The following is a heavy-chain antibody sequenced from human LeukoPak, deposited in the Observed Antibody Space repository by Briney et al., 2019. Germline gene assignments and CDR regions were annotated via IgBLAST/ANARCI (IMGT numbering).Heavy chain of an antibody. D-gene: IGHD2-8*01. J-gene: IGHJ3*02. Sequence: ASVKVSCKASGYTFTGYYMHWVRQAPGQGPEWMGSINPDNADTNYAQNFQGRVTMTRDTSLNTAYMDLSRLRSDDTAVYYCAIMGDTFDIWGQGTMVTVSS. CDR3: AIMGDTFDI. V-gene: IGHV1-2*02. CDR1: GYTFTGYY. CDR2: INPDNADT.